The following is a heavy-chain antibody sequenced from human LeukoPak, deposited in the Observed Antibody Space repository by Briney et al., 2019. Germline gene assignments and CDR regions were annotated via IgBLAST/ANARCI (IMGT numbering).Heavy chain of an antibody. CDR1: GFTFSSYG. Sequence: PGGSLRLSCAASGFTFSSYGMHWVRQAPGKGLEWVAVISYDGSNKYYADSVKGRFTISRDDSKNTLYVQMNSLRGEDTAVYHCAKDRYSGSYVDGMDVWGQGTTVTVAS. J-gene: IGHJ6*02. V-gene: IGHV3-30*18. CDR2: ISYDGSNK. CDR3: AKDRYSGSYVDGMDV. D-gene: IGHD1-26*01.